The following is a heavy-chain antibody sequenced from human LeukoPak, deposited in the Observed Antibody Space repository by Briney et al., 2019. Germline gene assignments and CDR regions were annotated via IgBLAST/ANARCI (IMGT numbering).Heavy chain of an antibody. Sequence: TPSETLSITCTVSGGSISSYYWSWIRQPPGKGLEWIGYIYYSGSTNYNPSLKSRVTISVDTSKNQFSLKLSPVTAADTAVYYCARGVPGGMDVWGQGTTVTVSS. CDR2: IYYSGST. J-gene: IGHJ6*02. V-gene: IGHV4-59*01. CDR1: GGSISSYY. D-gene: IGHD3-3*01. CDR3: ARGVPGGMDV.